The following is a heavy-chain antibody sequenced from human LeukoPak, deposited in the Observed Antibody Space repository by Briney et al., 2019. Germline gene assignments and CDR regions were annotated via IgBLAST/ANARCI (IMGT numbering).Heavy chain of an antibody. J-gene: IGHJ4*02. CDR1: GFSFRSYG. V-gene: IGHV3-33*01. CDR3: ARGDDYYDSSGYYAAKAFAN. Sequence: PGGSLRLSCAASGFSFRSYGMHWVRQAPGKGLEWVAVIWYDGSNNYYADSVKGRFTISRDISKNTLFLQMNSLRAEDTAVYYCARGDDYYDSSGYYAAKAFANWGQGTLVTVSS. CDR2: IWYDGSNN. D-gene: IGHD3-22*01.